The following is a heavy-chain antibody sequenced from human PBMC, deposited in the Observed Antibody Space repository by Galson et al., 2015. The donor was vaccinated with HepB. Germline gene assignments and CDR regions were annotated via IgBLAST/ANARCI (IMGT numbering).Heavy chain of an antibody. V-gene: IGHV3-48*02. D-gene: IGHD2/OR15-2a*01. Sequence: SLRLSCAASGFNFNSYSMNWVRQAPGKGPEWLSYISGTSGTICNADSVTGRFTISRDNAKNLLYLQMNSLRDEDTAVYYCVRDGKYFNGMDAWGQGTTVTVSS. CDR3: VRDGKYFNGMDA. CDR1: GFNFNSYS. CDR2: ISGTSGTI. J-gene: IGHJ6*02.